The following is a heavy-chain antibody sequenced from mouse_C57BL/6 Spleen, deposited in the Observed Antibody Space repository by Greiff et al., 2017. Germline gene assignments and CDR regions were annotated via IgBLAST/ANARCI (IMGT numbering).Heavy chain of an antibody. CDR1: GYSITSGYY. V-gene: IGHV3-6*01. J-gene: IGHJ4*01. Sequence: DVKLVESGPGLVKPSQSLSLTCSVTGYSITSGYYWNWIRQFPGNKLEWMGYISYDGSNNYNPSLKNRISITRDTSKNQFFLKLNSVTTEDTAPXYCAREDDYDNYAMDYWGQGTSVTVSS. CDR2: ISYDGSN. CDR3: AREDDYDNYAMDY. D-gene: IGHD2-4*01.